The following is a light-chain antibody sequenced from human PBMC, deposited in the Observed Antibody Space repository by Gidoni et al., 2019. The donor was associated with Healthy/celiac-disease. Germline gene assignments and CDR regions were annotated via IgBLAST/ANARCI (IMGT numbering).Light chain of an antibody. Sequence: DIQMTQSPSSLSASVGDRVTITCQASQDISNYLNWYQQKPGKAPKLLIYDASNLETGVPSRFSGSGSGTDFTFTISSLQPEDIATYYCQHSRAFGQXTKVEIK. CDR1: QDISNY. CDR3: QHSRA. V-gene: IGKV1-33*01. J-gene: IGKJ1*01. CDR2: DAS.